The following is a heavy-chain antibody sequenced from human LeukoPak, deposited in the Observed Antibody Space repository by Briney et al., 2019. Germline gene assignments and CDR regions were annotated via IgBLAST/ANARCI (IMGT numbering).Heavy chain of an antibody. CDR1: GGSISSYY. D-gene: IGHD2-15*01. CDR3: ARAATPRRDPYFDY. J-gene: IGHJ4*02. CDR2: IYYSGST. V-gene: IGHV4-59*01. Sequence: SETLSLTCTVSGGSISSYYWSWIRQPPGKGLEWIGYIYYSGSTNYNPSLKSRVTISVDTSKNQFSLKLSSVTAADTAVYYCARAATPRRDPYFDYWGQGTLVTVSS.